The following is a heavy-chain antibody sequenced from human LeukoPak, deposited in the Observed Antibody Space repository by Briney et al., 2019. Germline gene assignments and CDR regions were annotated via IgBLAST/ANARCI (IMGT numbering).Heavy chain of an antibody. CDR1: GGSIRGYY. D-gene: IGHD1-1*01. Sequence: SETLSLTCNVSGGSIRGYYWSWIRQPPGKGLEWIGYIYSSGSTNYNPSLKSRVTISVDTSKNQFSLKLSSVTAADTAVYYCARRLTSYYYYYMDVWGKGTTVTISS. V-gene: IGHV4-59*12. CDR3: ARRLTSYYYYYMDV. J-gene: IGHJ6*03. CDR2: IYSSGST.